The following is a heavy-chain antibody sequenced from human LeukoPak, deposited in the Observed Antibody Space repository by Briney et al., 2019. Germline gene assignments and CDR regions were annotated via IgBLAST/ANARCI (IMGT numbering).Heavy chain of an antibody. CDR1: GFTVSSTY. CDR3: ASRWGIALAGEYFRH. Sequence: PGGSLRLSCAASGFTVSSTYMSWVRQAPGKGLEWVSVIYTGGSTDYADSVKGRFTISRDNSKNTVCLQMNSLRAEDTAVYYCASRWGIALAGEYFRHWGQGTLVTVSS. CDR2: IYTGGST. J-gene: IGHJ1*01. D-gene: IGHD6-19*01. V-gene: IGHV3-66*01.